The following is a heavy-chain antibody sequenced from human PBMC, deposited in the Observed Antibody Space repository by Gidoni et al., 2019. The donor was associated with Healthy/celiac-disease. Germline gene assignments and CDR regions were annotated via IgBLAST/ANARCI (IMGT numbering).Heavy chain of an antibody. CDR3: AKVAGPGYCSSTSCGGGYFDY. CDR2: VSGSGGST. D-gene: IGHD2-2*01. Sequence: EVQLLESGGGLVQPGGSLSLSFSASGFPFRSSAMSWFCQAPGKGPEWVSAVSGSGGSTYYADSVKGRFTISRDNSKNTLYLQMNSLRAEDTAVYYCAKVAGPGYCSSTSCGGGYFDYWGQGTLVTVSS. CDR1: GFPFRSSA. V-gene: IGHV3-23*01. J-gene: IGHJ4*02.